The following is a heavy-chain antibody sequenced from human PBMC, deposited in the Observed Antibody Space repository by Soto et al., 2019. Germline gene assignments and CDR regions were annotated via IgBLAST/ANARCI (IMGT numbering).Heavy chain of an antibody. CDR1: GGSFSVYY. CDR2: INQSGST. J-gene: IGHJ4*02. CDR3: ARARIWTDIVVGVAGTDSNPYYFED. Sequence: ASETLSLPCAVYGGSFSVYYCSWIRQPPGKGLEWIGEINQSGSTSYNPSLRSRVTISVDTSKNQFSLKLSSVTAADTAVYYCARARIWTDIVVGVAGTDSNPYYFEDWGQGTLVTVSS. D-gene: IGHD2-15*01. V-gene: IGHV4-34*01.